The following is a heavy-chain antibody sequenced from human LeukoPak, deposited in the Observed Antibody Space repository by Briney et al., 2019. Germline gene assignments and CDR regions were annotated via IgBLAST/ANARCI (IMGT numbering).Heavy chain of an antibody. D-gene: IGHD2-2*01. CDR1: GGSFSGYY. CDR3: ASDGGIVVVPAAWRMGRANWFDP. CDR2: INHSGST. J-gene: IGHJ5*02. V-gene: IGHV4-34*01. Sequence: PSETLSLTCAVYGGSFSGYYWSWIRQPPGKGLEWIGEINHSGSTNYNPSLKSRVTISVDTSKNQFSLKLSSVTAADTAVYYCASDGGIVVVPAAWRMGRANWFDPWGQGTLVTVSS.